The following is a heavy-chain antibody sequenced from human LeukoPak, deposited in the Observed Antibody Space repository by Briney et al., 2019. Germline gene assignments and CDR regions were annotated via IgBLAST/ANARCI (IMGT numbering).Heavy chain of an antibody. CDR1: GYSFTDYW. Sequence: GESLKISCKGSGYSFTDYWIAWVRQMPGQGLEWMGLIYPRDSEIRNSPSFQGQVTISADKSVSTAYLHWSSLKASDTAIYYCARHLSSIASCPNYWGQGTLVTVPS. V-gene: IGHV5-51*01. J-gene: IGHJ4*02. CDR2: IYPRDSEI. D-gene: IGHD2-2*01. CDR3: ARHLSSIASCPNY.